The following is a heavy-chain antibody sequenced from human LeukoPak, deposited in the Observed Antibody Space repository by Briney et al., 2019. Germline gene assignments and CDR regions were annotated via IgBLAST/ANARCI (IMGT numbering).Heavy chain of an antibody. D-gene: IGHD3-22*01. CDR1: GYTFTGYY. CDR2: INPNSGGT. V-gene: IGHV1-2*02. J-gene: IGHJ3*02. CDR3: ARPYDSSGYYYYDAFDI. Sequence: ASVKVSCKASGYTFTGYYMHWVRQAPGQGLEWMGWINPNSGGTNYAQKFQGRVTMTRDTSISTAYMELSRLRSDDTAVYYCARPYDSSGYYYYDAFDIWGQGTMATVSS.